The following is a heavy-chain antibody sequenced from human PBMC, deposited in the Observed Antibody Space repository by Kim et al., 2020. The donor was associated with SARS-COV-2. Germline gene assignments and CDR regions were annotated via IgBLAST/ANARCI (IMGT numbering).Heavy chain of an antibody. CDR1: GFTFSSYE. Sequence: GGSLRLSCAASGFTFSSYEMNWVRQAPGKGLEWVSYISSSGSTIYYADSVKGRFTISRDNAKNSLYRQMNSLRAEDTAVYYCAGVAYGDYVYFDYWGQGTLVTVSS. V-gene: IGHV3-48*03. J-gene: IGHJ4*02. D-gene: IGHD4-17*01. CDR2: ISSSGSTI. CDR3: AGVAYGDYVYFDY.